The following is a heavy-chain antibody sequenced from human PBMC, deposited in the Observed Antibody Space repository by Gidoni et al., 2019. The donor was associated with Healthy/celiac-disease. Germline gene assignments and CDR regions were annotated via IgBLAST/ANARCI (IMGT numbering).Heavy chain of an antibody. V-gene: IGHV3-23*01. CDR1: GFTFSSYA. Sequence: EVQLLESGGGLVQPGGSLRLSCAGSGFTFSSYAMSWVRQAPGKGLEWVSAISGSGGSTYYADSVKGRFTISRDNSKNTLYLQMNSLRAEDTAVYYCAKGPSVSVVVTATPYYFDYWGQGTLVTVSS. J-gene: IGHJ4*02. D-gene: IGHD2-21*02. CDR2: ISGSGGST. CDR3: AKGPSVSVVVTATPYYFDY.